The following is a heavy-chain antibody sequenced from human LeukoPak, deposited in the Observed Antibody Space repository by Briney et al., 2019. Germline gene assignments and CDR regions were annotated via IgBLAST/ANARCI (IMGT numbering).Heavy chain of an antibody. CDR1: GFSFSNFW. Sequence: GGSLRLSCAASGFSFSNFWMHWVRQAPGKGLVCVSHISSDGSTTTYADSVKGRFTISRDNSNNTVYLQMNSLRADDTAVYYCAKAHDILTGYFDYWGQGTLVTVSS. D-gene: IGHD3-9*01. CDR3: AKAHDILTGYFDY. J-gene: IGHJ4*02. CDR2: ISSDGSTT. V-gene: IGHV3-74*01.